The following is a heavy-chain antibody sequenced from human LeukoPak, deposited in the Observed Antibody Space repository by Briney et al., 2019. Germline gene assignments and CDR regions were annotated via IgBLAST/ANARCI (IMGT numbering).Heavy chain of an antibody. D-gene: IGHD2-15*01. J-gene: IGHJ6*03. Sequence: PGGSLRLSCEASGFTFSDYYMSWIRQAPGKGLEWLSYISTRGSTIYYADSVKGRFTISRDNAKNSLFLQMNSLRAEDTAVYYCARVLRYCSGGNCYSGGLGYMDVWGKGTTVTISS. CDR1: GFTFSDYY. CDR2: ISTRGSTI. CDR3: ARVLRYCSGGNCYSGGLGYMDV. V-gene: IGHV3-11*01.